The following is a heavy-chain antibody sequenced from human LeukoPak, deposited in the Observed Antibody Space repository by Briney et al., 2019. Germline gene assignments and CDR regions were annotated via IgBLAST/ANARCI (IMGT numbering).Heavy chain of an antibody. CDR3: AREEKEATVTTQRVYYYYGMDV. J-gene: IGHJ6*02. D-gene: IGHD4-17*01. CDR1: GFTFCSYA. V-gene: IGHV3-30-3*01. CDR2: ISYDGSNK. Sequence: GGSLRLSCAASGFTFCSYAMHWVRQAPGKGLEWVAVISYDGSNKYYADSVKGRFTISRDNSKNTLYLQMNSLRAEDTAVYYCAREEKEATVTTQRVYYYYGMDVWGQGTTVTVSS.